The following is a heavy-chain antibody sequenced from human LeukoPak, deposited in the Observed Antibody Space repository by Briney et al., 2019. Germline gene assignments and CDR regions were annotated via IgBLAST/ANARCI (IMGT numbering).Heavy chain of an antibody. V-gene: IGHV4-61*02. D-gene: IGHD5-24*01. CDR3: ARGSRRWLQSGRDV. Sequence: ASETLSLTCTVSGFSISSGSYYWSWIRQPAGKGLEWIGRIYTSGSTHYNPSLKSRVTISVDTSKKQFSLKLSSVTAADTAVYYCARGSRRWLQSGRDVWGQGTTVTVSS. CDR1: GFSISSGSYY. J-gene: IGHJ6*02. CDR2: IYTSGST.